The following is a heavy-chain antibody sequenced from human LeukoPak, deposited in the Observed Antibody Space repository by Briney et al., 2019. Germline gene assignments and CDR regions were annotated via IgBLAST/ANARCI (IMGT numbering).Heavy chain of an antibody. V-gene: IGHV3-21*01. J-gene: IGHJ4*02. CDR1: GFTFSNYA. CDR3: ARAGISSYDSSGYYYLGFYYFDY. Sequence: GGSLRLSCAASGFTFSNYAMSWVRQAPGKGLEGVASISSSSSYIYYADSVKGRFTISRDNAKNSLYLQMNSLRAEDTAVYYCARAGISSYDSSGYYYLGFYYFDYWGQGTLVTVSS. D-gene: IGHD3-22*01. CDR2: ISSSSSYI.